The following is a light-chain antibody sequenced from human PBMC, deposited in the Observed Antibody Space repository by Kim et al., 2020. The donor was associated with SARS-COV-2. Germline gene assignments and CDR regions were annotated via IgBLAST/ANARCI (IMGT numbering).Light chain of an antibody. V-gene: IGLV3-1*01. J-gene: IGLJ2*01. CDR1: KLGDKY. CDR3: QAWDSSTEVV. CDR2: QDS. Sequence: VSPGQTASITCSGDKLGDKYACWYQQKPGQSPVLVIYQDSKRPSVIPERFSGSNSGNTATLTISGTQAMDEADYYCQAWDSSTEVVFGGGTQLTVL.